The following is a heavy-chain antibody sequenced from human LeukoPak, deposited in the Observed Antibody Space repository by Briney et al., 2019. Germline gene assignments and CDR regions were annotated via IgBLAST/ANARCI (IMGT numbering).Heavy chain of an antibody. CDR3: ARVHGYYGSTAFFDY. D-gene: IGHD3-10*01. Sequence: GGSLRLSCAASGFTFSSYAMHWVRQAPGKGLEWVAFIRYDGSNKYYADSVKGRFTISRDNSKNTLYLQMNSLRAEDTAVYYCARVHGYYGSTAFFDYWGQGTLVTVSS. CDR2: IRYDGSNK. J-gene: IGHJ4*02. V-gene: IGHV3-30*02. CDR1: GFTFSSYA.